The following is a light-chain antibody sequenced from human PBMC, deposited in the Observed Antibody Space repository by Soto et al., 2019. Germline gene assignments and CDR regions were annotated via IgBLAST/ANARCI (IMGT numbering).Light chain of an antibody. CDR2: EVS. CDR3: RSYTSSNTVV. CDR1: SRDVGGY. Sequence: QSALTQPASVSGSPGQSITISCTGTSRDVGGYVSWYQQHPGKAPKLMIYEVSNRPSGVSNRFSGSKSGNTASLTISGLQAEDEADYYCRSYTSSNTVVFGGGTKLTFL. J-gene: IGLJ2*01. V-gene: IGLV2-14*01.